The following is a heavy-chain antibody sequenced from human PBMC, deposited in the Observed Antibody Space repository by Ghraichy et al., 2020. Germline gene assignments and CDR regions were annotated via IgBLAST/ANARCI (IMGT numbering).Heavy chain of an antibody. J-gene: IGHJ4*02. D-gene: IGHD2-21*01. Sequence: GGSLRLSCAASGLTFSTYRMHWVRQAPGKGLVSVSRIDSDGSGTMYADSVKGRFTISRDNAKNTLYLQMNSLRAEDTAVYFCASGGDSGYWGQGTLVTVSS. CDR3: ASGGDSGY. V-gene: IGHV3-74*03. CDR1: GLTFSTYR. CDR2: IDSDGSGT.